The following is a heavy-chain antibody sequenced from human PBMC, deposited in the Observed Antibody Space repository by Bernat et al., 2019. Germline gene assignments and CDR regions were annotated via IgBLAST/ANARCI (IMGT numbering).Heavy chain of an antibody. CDR1: GFTFSSFS. CDR3: ARDLWFDP. Sequence: EAQLVESGGGLVKPGGSLRLSCVASGFTFSSFSMNWVRQAPGKGLDWVSSISGSTSYIYYADSVKGRFTISRDNAKNTLYLQMNSLRAEDTAVYYCARDLWFDPWGQGTLVTVSS. J-gene: IGHJ5*02. V-gene: IGHV3-21*06. CDR2: ISGSTSYI.